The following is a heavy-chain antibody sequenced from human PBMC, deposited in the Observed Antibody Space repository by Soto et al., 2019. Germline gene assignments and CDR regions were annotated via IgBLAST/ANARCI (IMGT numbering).Heavy chain of an antibody. CDR3: ARTPAAMITDRYNWFDS. D-gene: IGHD3-16*01. CDR1: GFTFADYA. V-gene: IGHV3-30*01. J-gene: IGHJ5*01. Sequence: GGSLRLSCVASGFTFADYAMHWVRRIPGKGLEWVAVISYSGDRQYYAESVKGRFTISRDNSKKTLYLQMFSLTSEDSAVFYRARTPAAMITDRYNWFDSWGPGTQVTVS. CDR2: ISYSGDRQ.